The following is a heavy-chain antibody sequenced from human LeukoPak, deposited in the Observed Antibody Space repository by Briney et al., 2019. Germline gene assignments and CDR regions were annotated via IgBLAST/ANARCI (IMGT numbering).Heavy chain of an antibody. Sequence: PSETLSLTCAVSGGSISSGGYSWSWIRQPPGKGREWIGYIYHSGSTYYNPSLKSRVTISVDRSKNQFSLQLSSVTAADTAVYYCARTIRGMATIWSFDPWGQGTLVTVSS. V-gene: IGHV4-30-2*01. J-gene: IGHJ5*02. D-gene: IGHD5-24*01. CDR3: ARTIRGMATIWSFDP. CDR1: GGSISSGGYS. CDR2: IYHSGST.